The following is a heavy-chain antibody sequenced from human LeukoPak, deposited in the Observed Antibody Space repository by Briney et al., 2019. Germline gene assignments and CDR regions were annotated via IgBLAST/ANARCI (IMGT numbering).Heavy chain of an antibody. CDR2: IYPGDSDT. D-gene: IGHD5-24*01. V-gene: IGHV5-51*01. CDR1: GYSFTSYW. J-gene: IGHJ4*02. Sequence: GESLKISCKGSGYSFTSYWIGWVRQMPGKGLEWMGIIYPGDSDTRYSPSFQGQVTISADKSISTAYLQWSSLKASDTAMYYCARHGVRDGYNKNFDYWGQGTLVTVSS. CDR3: ARHGVRDGYNKNFDY.